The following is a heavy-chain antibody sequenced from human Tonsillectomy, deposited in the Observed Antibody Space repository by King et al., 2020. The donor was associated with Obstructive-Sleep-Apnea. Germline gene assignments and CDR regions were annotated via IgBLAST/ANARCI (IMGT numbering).Heavy chain of an antibody. Sequence: VQLVESGGGLVQPGESLRLSCAASGFSVSATYMTWVRQAPGKGLEWGSIIYSGGGTVYADSVKGRFTLSRHKSENTLSLQMNSLTAHYTAIYYCASNNDVSSIDAFDIWGQGTAVTVS. CDR3: ASNNDVSSIDAFDI. J-gene: IGHJ3*02. CDR1: GFSVSATY. CDR2: IYSGGGT. D-gene: IGHD6-13*01. V-gene: IGHV3-53*04.